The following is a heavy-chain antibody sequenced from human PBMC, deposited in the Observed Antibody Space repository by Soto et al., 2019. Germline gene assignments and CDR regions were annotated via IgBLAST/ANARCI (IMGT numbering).Heavy chain of an antibody. Sequence: GGSLRLSCAASGFTFSSYAMSWVRQAPGKGLEWVSAISGSGGSTYYADSVKGRFTISRDNSKNTLYLQMNSLRAEDTAVYYCAKGGKGYYDFWSGYYSDYWGQGTLVTVSS. CDR2: ISGSGGST. V-gene: IGHV3-23*01. D-gene: IGHD3-3*01. CDR1: GFTFSSYA. J-gene: IGHJ4*02. CDR3: AKGGKGYYDFWSGYYSDY.